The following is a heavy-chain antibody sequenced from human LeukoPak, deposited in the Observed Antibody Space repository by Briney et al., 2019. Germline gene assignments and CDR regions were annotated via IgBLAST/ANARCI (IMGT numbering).Heavy chain of an antibody. J-gene: IGHJ4*02. Sequence: ASVKVSCKASGYTFTSYAMHWVRQAPGQRLEWMGWINAGTGNTKYSQKFQGRVTITRDTSASTAYMELSSLRSEDTAVYYCARGLPYYYDSSGSVYFDYWGQGTLVTVSS. CDR3: ARGLPYYYDSSGSVYFDY. V-gene: IGHV1-3*01. D-gene: IGHD3-22*01. CDR1: GYTFTSYA. CDR2: INAGTGNT.